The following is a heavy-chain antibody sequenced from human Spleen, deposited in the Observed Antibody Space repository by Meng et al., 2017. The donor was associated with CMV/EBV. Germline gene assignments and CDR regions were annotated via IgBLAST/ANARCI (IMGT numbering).Heavy chain of an antibody. J-gene: IGHJ4*02. CDR2: IYHSGST. D-gene: IGHD3-10*01. V-gene: IGHV4-34*01. Sequence: SETLSLICAVYGGSFSGYYWSWIRQPPGKGLEWIGSIYHSGSTYYNPSLKSRVTISVDTSKNQFSLKLSSVTAADTAVYYCARQDYYGSGSYYIWGQGTLVTVSS. CDR3: ARQDYYGSGSYYI. CDR1: GGSFSGYY.